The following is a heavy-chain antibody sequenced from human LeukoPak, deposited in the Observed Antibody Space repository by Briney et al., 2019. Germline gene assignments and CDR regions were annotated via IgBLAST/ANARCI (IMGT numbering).Heavy chain of an antibody. V-gene: IGHV1-18*01. CDR2: ISAYNGNT. J-gene: IGHJ1*01. CDR3: ARVSRGTRAEYFQH. D-gene: IGHD3-16*01. Sequence: ASVKVSCKASGYTFTNYDIMWVRQAPGQGLEWMGWISAYNGNTNYAQKLQGRVTMTTDTSTSTAYMELRSLRSDDTAVYYCARVSRGTRAEYFQHWGQGTLVTVSS. CDR1: GYTFTNYD.